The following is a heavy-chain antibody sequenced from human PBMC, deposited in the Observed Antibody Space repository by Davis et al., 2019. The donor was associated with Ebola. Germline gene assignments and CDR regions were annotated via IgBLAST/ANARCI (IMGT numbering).Heavy chain of an antibody. CDR2: ITGSATAT. V-gene: IGHV3-NL1*01. CDR1: GFTFSSYG. Sequence: GGSLRLSCAASGFTFSSYGMHWVRQAPGKGPEWVSAITGSATATHYIDSVKGRFTISRDNSKNTLYLQMNSLRAEDTAVYYCARYRGDTAMVVPFDYWGQGTLVTVSS. D-gene: IGHD5-18*01. J-gene: IGHJ4*02. CDR3: ARYRGDTAMVVPFDY.